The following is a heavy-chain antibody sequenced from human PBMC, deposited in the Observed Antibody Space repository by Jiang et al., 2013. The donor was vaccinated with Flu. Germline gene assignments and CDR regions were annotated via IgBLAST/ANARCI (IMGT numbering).Heavy chain of an antibody. Sequence: PGLVKPSQTLSLTCTVSGDSISSDTYYWSWIRRPAGKGLEWIGRVYTGGRTNYNPSLKSRVTISVDTSKRQFSLKLNSVTAADTAVYYCARDGYNGYNFFDSWGQGTLVTVSS. V-gene: IGHV4-61*02. J-gene: IGHJ4*02. CDR3: ARDGYNGYNFFDS. CDR1: GDSISSDTYY. CDR2: VYTGGRT. D-gene: IGHD5-24*01.